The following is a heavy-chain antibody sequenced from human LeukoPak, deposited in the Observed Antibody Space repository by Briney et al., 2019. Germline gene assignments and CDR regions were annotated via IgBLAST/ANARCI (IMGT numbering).Heavy chain of an antibody. Sequence: GGSLRLSCAASGFNFEDYAMHWVRQAPGKGLEWVAGISGNNGSIGYADSVKGRFTISRNNARDFLDLQMNSLRAEDTALYYCAKSFYYDSSGFIANGVFDVWGQGTMVTVSS. CDR2: ISGNNGSI. V-gene: IGHV3-9*01. J-gene: IGHJ3*01. D-gene: IGHD3-22*01. CDR3: AKSFYYDSSGFIANGVFDV. CDR1: GFNFEDYA.